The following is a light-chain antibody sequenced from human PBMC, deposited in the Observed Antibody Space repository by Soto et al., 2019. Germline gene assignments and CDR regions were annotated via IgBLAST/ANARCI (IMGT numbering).Light chain of an antibody. CDR1: SSNIGAGYD. CDR2: GNS. J-gene: IGLJ2*01. CDR3: QSYDNNLSGSV. V-gene: IGLV1-40*01. Sequence: QSALTQPPSVSGAPGQRVTISCTGSSSNIGAGYDVHWYQQLPGTAPKLLIYGNSNRPSGVPDRFSGSKSGTSASLAITGLQAEDEADYYCQSYDNNLSGSVFGGGTKVTVL.